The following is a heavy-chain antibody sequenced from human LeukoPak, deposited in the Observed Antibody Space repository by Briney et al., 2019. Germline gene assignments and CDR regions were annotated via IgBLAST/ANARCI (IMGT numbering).Heavy chain of an antibody. Sequence: TLSLTCTVSGGSISSGDYYWSWIRQPPGKGLEWIGYIYYSGSTYYNPSLKSRVTISEDTSKNQFSLKLSSVTAADTAVYYCAHGDGYNSDWFDPWGQGTLVTVSS. V-gene: IGHV4-30-4*01. CDR2: IYYSGST. CDR1: GGSISSGDYY. J-gene: IGHJ5*02. D-gene: IGHD5-24*01. CDR3: AHGDGYNSDWFDP.